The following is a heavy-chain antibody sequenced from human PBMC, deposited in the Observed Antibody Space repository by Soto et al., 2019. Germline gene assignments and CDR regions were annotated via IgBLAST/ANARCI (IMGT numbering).Heavy chain of an antibody. V-gene: IGHV3-23*01. Sequence: EVQLLESGGGLVQPGGSLRLSCAASGFTFSNYAMSWVRQAPGKGLEWVSTISGSGGSTYNADSVKGRFPISRDNSKNTLYLQMNSLRAEDTAIYYCAKSQASEPLIYYYYGMDVWGQGTTVTVSS. J-gene: IGHJ6*02. CDR3: AKSQASEPLIYYYYGMDV. CDR2: ISGSGGST. D-gene: IGHD1-26*01. CDR1: GFTFSNYA.